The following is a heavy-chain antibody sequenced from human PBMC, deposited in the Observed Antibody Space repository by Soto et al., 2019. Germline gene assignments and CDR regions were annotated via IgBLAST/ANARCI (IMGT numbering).Heavy chain of an antibody. Sequence: PSETLSLTCPVSGDSISTVDYFWAWIRQPPGQALEYIGYIYKSATTYYNPSFEGRVAISLDTSKSHFSLNVTSVTAADTAVYFCARGRYCLTGRCFPNWFDSWGQGTRVSVSA. D-gene: IGHD2-15*01. CDR3: ARGRYCLTGRCFPNWFDS. CDR2: IYKSATT. CDR1: GDSISTVDYF. V-gene: IGHV4-30-4*01. J-gene: IGHJ5*01.